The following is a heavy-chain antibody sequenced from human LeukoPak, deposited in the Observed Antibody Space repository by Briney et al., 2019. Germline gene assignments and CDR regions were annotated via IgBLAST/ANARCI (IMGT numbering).Heavy chain of an antibody. CDR2: IKEDGSEK. CDR3: ARQGDDY. D-gene: IGHD3-16*01. Sequence: PGGSLRLSCVASGFTFSNYWMSWVRQAPGKGLECVANIKEDGSEKYYVDSVKGRFTISRDNAKNSLYLQMNSLRAEDTAVYCARQGDDYWGHGTLVTVSS. J-gene: IGHJ4*01. V-gene: IGHV3-7*01. CDR1: GFTFSNYW.